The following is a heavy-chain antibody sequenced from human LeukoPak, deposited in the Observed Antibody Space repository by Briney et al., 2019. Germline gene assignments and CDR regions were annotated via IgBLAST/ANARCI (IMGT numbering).Heavy chain of an antibody. J-gene: IGHJ4*02. CDR3: ARDRFLRRPEPADY. CDR2: IIPIFGTA. Sequence: GASVKVSCKASGGTFSSYAISWVRQAPGQGLEWMGGIIPIFGTANYAQKFQGRVTITADESTSTAYMELNSLRAEDTALYYCARDRFLRRPEPADYWGQGTLVTVSS. D-gene: IGHD1-14*01. CDR1: GGTFSSYA. V-gene: IGHV1-69*13.